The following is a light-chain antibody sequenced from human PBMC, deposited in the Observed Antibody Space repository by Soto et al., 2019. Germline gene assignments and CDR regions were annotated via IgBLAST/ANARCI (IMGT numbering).Light chain of an antibody. CDR3: QQYGYLVT. J-gene: IGKJ4*01. CDR1: QSITNNY. V-gene: IGKV3-20*01. CDR2: GAS. Sequence: EIVLTQSPCTLSFSPGERSTLSCRASQSITNNYLAWYQQKPGRAHRLLIYGASSRATGIPDRFSGSGSGTDFTLTISRLEPEDFAMYYCQQYGYLVTFGGGTKVDIK.